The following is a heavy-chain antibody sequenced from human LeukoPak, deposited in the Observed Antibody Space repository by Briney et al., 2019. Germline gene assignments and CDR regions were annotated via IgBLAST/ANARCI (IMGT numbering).Heavy chain of an antibody. J-gene: IGHJ1*01. CDR1: GGSFSGYY. D-gene: IGHD6-13*01. V-gene: IGHV4-34*01. CDR3: ARRETQLVRRGYFQH. CDR2: INHSGST. Sequence: SETLSLTCAVYGGSFSGYYWSWIRQPPGKGLEWIGEINHSGSTNYNPSLKSRVTISVDTSKNQFSLKLSSVTAADTAVYYCARRETQLVRRGYFQHWGQGTLVTVSS.